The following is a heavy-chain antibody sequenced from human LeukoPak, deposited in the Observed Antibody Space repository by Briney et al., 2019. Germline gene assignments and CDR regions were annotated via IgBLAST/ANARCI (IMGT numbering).Heavy chain of an antibody. V-gene: IGHV7-4-1*02. CDR1: GYTFTSYA. CDR3: ARARPFIAAAGGRFNWFDP. D-gene: IGHD6-13*01. CDR2: INTNTGNP. Sequence: ASVKVSCKASGYTFTSYAMNWVRQAPGQGLEWMGWINTNTGNPTYAQGFTGRFVFSLDTSVSTAYLQISSLKAEDTAVYYCARARPFIAAAGGRFNWFDPWGQGTLVTVSS. J-gene: IGHJ5*02.